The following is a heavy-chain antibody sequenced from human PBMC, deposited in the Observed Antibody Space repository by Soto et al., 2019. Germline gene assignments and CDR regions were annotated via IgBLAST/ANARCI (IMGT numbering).Heavy chain of an antibody. V-gene: IGHV4-30-2*01. CDR1: GGSISSGGYS. D-gene: IGHD3-10*01. CDR3: ARARRGVIHRGHNWCDP. Sequence: QLQLQESGSGLVKPSQTLSLTCAVSGGSISSGGYSWSWIRQPPGKGLEWIGYIYHSGSTYYNPSLKSRVTISVDRSKNQFSLKLSSVTAADTAVYYCARARRGVIHRGHNWCDPWGQGTLVTVSS. J-gene: IGHJ5*02. CDR2: IYHSGST.